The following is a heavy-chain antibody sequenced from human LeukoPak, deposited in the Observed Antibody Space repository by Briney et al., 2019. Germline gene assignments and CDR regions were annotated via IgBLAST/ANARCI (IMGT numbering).Heavy chain of an antibody. J-gene: IGHJ3*02. CDR1: GFTVSRQD. CDR2: IESGGNA. CDR3: ARESLWQPAPDNLNI. V-gene: IGHV3-53*01. Sequence: GGSLRLSCAASGFTVSRQDMSWVRQVPGKGLQWVSVIESGGNAYYASSVKGRFTISRDNSMNTLYLQMNSLRAEDTAIYYCARESLWQPAPDNLNIWGQGIMVIVS. D-gene: IGHD1-14*01.